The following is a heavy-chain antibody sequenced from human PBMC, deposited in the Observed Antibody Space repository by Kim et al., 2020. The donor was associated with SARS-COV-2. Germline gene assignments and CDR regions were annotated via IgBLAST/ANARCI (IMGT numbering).Heavy chain of an antibody. D-gene: IGHD2-15*01. J-gene: IGHJ6*02. Sequence: GGSLRLSCAASGFTFSSYAMSWVRQAPGKGLEWVSAISGSGGSTYYADSVKGRFTISRDNSKNTLYLQMNSLRAEDTAVYYCAKDGGYCSGGSCYVVGDYVPSGYYYGMDVWGQGTTVTVSS. CDR2: ISGSGGST. CDR3: AKDGGYCSGGSCYVVGDYVPSGYYYGMDV. CDR1: GFTFSSYA. V-gene: IGHV3-23*01.